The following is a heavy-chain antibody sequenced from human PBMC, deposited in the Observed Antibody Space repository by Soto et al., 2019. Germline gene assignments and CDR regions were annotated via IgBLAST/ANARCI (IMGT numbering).Heavy chain of an antibody. D-gene: IGHD3-9*01. V-gene: IGHV4-39*01. CDR3: ARLPTGYPNWFDP. J-gene: IGHJ5*02. CDR1: GASISSNHHN. Sequence: QVQLQGSGPGLVRPSETLSLTCTVSGASISSNHHNWAWVRQPPGKGLEWMGNIHYRGDTYFNPSLGSGLSMSVDRSKNQCSLKLTSVTAADTAVYYCARLPTGYPNWFDPWGQGTLVTVSS. CDR2: IHYRGDT.